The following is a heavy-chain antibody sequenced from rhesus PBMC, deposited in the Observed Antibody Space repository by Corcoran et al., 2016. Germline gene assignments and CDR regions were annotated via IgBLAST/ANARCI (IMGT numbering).Heavy chain of an antibody. Sequence: QVQLQDSGPGLVKPSETLSLTCAVSGGSFRSYWWSWIRQPPGKGLEWIGEINGNSGSTNYNPSLKSRVTISKDASKNQFSLKLSSVTAADTAVYYCARSVAAAIDYWGQGVLVTVSS. CDR2: INGNSGST. V-gene: IGHV4-80*01. J-gene: IGHJ4*01. CDR3: ARSVAAAIDY. D-gene: IGHD6-25*01. CDR1: GGSFRSYW.